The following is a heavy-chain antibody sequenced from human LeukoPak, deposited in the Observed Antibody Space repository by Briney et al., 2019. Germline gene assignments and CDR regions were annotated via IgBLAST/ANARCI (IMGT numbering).Heavy chain of an antibody. CDR2: INPNSGGT. CDR3: AGRPDTAIVPIFDY. J-gene: IGHJ4*02. Sequence: ASVKVSCKASGYTFTGYYLHWVRQAPGQRLEWMGWINPNSGGTNYAQKFQGRVTMTGDTSISTAYMELGRLSSDDTAIYYCAGRPDTAIVPIFDYWGQGTLVTVSS. V-gene: IGHV1-2*02. CDR1: GYTFTGYY. D-gene: IGHD5-18*01.